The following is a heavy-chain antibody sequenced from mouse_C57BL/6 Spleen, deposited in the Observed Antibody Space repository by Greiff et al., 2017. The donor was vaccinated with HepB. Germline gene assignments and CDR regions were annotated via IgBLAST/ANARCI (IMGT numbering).Heavy chain of an antibody. CDR1: GYSITSGYY. D-gene: IGHD2-3*01. Sequence: EVKLMESGPGLVKPSQSLSLTCSVTGYSITSGYYWNWIRQFPGNKLEWMGYISYDGSNNYNPSLKNRISITRDTSKNQFFLKLNSVTTEDTATYYCARAGDGYLDYWGQGTTLTVAS. CDR3: ARAGDGYLDY. CDR2: ISYDGSN. V-gene: IGHV3-6*01. J-gene: IGHJ2*01.